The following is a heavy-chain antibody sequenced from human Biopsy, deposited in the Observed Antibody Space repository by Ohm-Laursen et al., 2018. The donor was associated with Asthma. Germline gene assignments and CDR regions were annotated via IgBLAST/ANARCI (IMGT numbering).Heavy chain of an antibody. Sequence: GASVKVSCKASGYTFIGCHIHWMRQAPGRGLEWMGRINPNSGGTNYAQKFQGRVTMTRDTSISTAYTEVSRLRSDDTAVYYCARGQKSAGDRWFDPWGQGTLVTVSS. CDR2: INPNSGGT. CDR1: GYTFIGCH. D-gene: IGHD6-13*01. V-gene: IGHV1-2*06. CDR3: ARGQKSAGDRWFDP. J-gene: IGHJ5*02.